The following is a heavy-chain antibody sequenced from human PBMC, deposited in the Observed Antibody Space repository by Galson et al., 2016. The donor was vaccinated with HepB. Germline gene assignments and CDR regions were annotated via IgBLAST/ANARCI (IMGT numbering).Heavy chain of an antibody. J-gene: IGHJ3*01. D-gene: IGHD6-6*01. CDR3: ARDRGSSSAGFAFDV. V-gene: IGHV3-11*01. Sequence: SLRLSCAASGFTFSDYHMSWMRQAPGKGLEWVSHIIGSGDSIDDADSVKGRFTISRDNAKSSLYLQLNSLRVDDTAVYYCARDRGSSSAGFAFDVWGQGTLVTVAS. CDR2: IIGSGDSI. CDR1: GFTFSDYH.